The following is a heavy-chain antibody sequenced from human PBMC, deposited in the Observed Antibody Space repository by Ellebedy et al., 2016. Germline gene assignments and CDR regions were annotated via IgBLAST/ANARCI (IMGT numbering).Heavy chain of an antibody. D-gene: IGHD3-22*01. CDR1: GYSFTSYW. CDR2: IDPSDSYT. CDR3: ARHPLYYYDSSGYYDDAFDI. J-gene: IGHJ3*02. Sequence: GESLKISCKGSGYSFTSYWISWVRQMPGKGLEWMGRIDPSDSYTNYSPSFQGHVTISPDKSISTAYLQWSSLKASDTAMYYCARHPLYYYDSSGYYDDAFDIWGQGTMVTVSS. V-gene: IGHV5-10-1*01.